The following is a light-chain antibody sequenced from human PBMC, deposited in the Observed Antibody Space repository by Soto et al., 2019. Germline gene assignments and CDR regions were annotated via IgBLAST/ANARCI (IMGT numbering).Light chain of an antibody. CDR3: QQYDDLPLT. CDR2: DAS. Sequence: DIQMTQSPSSLSASVGDRVTITCRARQNINSYLNWYQQKPGKAPKLLIYDASNLQTGVPSRFSAYRSETDFTFTISSLQPEDIATYYCQQYDDLPLTFGGGTKVDIK. CDR1: QNINSY. J-gene: IGKJ4*01. V-gene: IGKV1-33*01.